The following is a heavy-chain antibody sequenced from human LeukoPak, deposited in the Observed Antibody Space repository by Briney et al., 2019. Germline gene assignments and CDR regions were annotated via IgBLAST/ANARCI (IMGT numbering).Heavy chain of an antibody. V-gene: IGHV3-9*03. D-gene: IGHD2-2*01. CDR1: GFNFNDYA. J-gene: IGHJ2*01. Sequence: GRSLRLSCAASGFNFNDYAMHWVRQAPGKGLEWVSGISWNSGTVAYADSVKGRFTISRDNSKKSLYLQMNSLRAEDMALYYCAKSSADWYFDLWGRGTLVTVSS. CDR3: AKSSADWYFDL. CDR2: ISWNSGTV.